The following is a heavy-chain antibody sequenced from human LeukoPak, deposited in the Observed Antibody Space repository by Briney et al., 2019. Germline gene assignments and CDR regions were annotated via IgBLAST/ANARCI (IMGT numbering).Heavy chain of an antibody. CDR3: ARSSVEMATTYYFDY. CDR1: GGSFSGYY. CDR2: INHSGST. Sequence: SETLSLTCAVYGGSFSGYYWSWIRQPPGKGLEWIGEINHSGSTNYNPSLKSRVTISVDTSKNQFSLKLSSVTAADTAVYYCARSSVEMATTYYFDYWGQGTLVTVSS. D-gene: IGHD5-24*01. V-gene: IGHV4-34*01. J-gene: IGHJ4*02.